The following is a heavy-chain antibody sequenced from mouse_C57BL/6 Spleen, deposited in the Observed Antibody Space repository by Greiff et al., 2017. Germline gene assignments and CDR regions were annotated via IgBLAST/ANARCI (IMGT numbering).Heavy chain of an antibody. V-gene: IGHV1-72*01. CDR3: ASGSDAMDY. CDR1: GYTFTSYD. CDR2: IAPNSGGT. D-gene: IGHD4-1*01. Sequence: VQLQQSGPELVKPGASVKLSCKASGYTFTSYDINWVKQRPGRGLEWIGRIAPNSGGTKYNEKFKSKATLTVDKPASTAYMQLSSLTSEDSAVYYCASGSDAMDYWGQGTSVTVSS. J-gene: IGHJ4*01.